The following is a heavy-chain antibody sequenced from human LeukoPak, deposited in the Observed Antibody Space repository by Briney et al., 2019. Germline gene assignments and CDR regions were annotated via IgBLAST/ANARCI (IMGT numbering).Heavy chain of an antibody. Sequence: GGSLRLSCAASGFTFSSYAMSWVRQAPGKGLEWVSGISGSGGSTYYADSVKGRFTISRDNSKNTLYLQMNSLRAEDTAVYYCAKDQSMDTAMVSGFDYWGQGTLVTVSS. CDR3: AKDQSMDTAMVSGFDY. J-gene: IGHJ4*02. D-gene: IGHD5-18*01. CDR2: ISGSGGST. V-gene: IGHV3-23*01. CDR1: GFTFSSYA.